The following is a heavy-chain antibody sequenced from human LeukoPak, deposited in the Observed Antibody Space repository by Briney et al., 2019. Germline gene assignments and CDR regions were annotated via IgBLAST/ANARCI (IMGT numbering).Heavy chain of an antibody. CDR2: IRSKAYGGTT. J-gene: IGHJ4*02. CDR1: GFTFGDYA. CDR3: TGAGGDY. V-gene: IGHV3-49*04. Sequence: GGSLRLSCTASGFTFGDYAMSWVRQAPGKGLEWVGLIRSKAYGGTTEYAASVKGRFTISRDDSKSIAYLRMNSLKTEDTAVYYCTGAGGDYWGQGTLVTVSS. D-gene: IGHD3-10*01.